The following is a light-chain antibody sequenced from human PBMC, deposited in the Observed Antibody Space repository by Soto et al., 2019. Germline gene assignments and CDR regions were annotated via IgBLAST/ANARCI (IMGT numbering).Light chain of an antibody. J-gene: IGKJ2*01. CDR1: QSVNSN. Sequence: EIMMTQSPVTLSVSPGERATLSCRASQSVNSNLAWYQQKPGQAPRLLIYGASSRATGIPDRFSGSGSGTDFTLTISRLEPEDFAVYYCQQYGSSPPYTFGQGTKLEIK. CDR2: GAS. V-gene: IGKV3-20*01. CDR3: QQYGSSPPYT.